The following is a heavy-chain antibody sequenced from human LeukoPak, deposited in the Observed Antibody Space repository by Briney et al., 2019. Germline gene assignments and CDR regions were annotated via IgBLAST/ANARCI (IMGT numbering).Heavy chain of an antibody. D-gene: IGHD2-2*01. Sequence: GGSLRLSCAASGFTFSDYYMSWICQAPGKGLEWVSYISSSGSTIYYADSVKGRFTISRDNAKNSLYLQMNSLRAEDTAVYYCARDPPGGQYCSSTSCFFDYWGQGTLVTVSS. CDR2: ISSSGSTI. J-gene: IGHJ4*02. CDR1: GFTFSDYY. V-gene: IGHV3-11*01. CDR3: ARDPPGGQYCSSTSCFFDY.